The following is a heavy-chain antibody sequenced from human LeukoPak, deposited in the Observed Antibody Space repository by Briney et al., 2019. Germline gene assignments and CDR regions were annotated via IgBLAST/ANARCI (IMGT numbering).Heavy chain of an antibody. CDR1: GFTFSRYE. CDR2: ISRSGDTR. Sequence: GGSLRLSCAASGFTFSRYEMNWVRQAPGKGLEWVSYISRSGDTRYFADSVKGRFTISRDKAKNSLYLQMSSLRAEDTAVYYCARDYASDYWGQGTLVTVSS. D-gene: IGHD3-10*01. V-gene: IGHV3-48*03. CDR3: ARDYASDY. J-gene: IGHJ4*02.